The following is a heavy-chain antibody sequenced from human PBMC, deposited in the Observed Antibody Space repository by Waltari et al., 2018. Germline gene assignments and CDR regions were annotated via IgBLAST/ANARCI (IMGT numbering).Heavy chain of an antibody. CDR1: VILFCNYW. CDR2: IKEDGSAK. J-gene: IGHJ4*02. D-gene: IGHD2-15*01. CDR3: AKDNVRRWDY. V-gene: IGHV3-7*04. Sequence: EVQLVASGGALVQLGGSLRLSCAAPVILFCNYWMSWVRQAPGEGLEWVADIKEDGSAKYYVDSVKGRFTISRDNAKNSLYLQMNSLRAEDTAVYYCAKDNVRRWDYWGQGTLVTVSS.